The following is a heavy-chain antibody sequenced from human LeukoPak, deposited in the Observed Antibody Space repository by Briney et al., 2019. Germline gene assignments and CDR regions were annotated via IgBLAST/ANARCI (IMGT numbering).Heavy chain of an antibody. CDR3: ARGRHYYGSGRYSED. CDR1: GFTFSNYA. D-gene: IGHD3-10*01. CDR2: ISYDGSNK. J-gene: IGHJ4*02. V-gene: IGHV3-30*04. Sequence: PGRSLRLSCAASGFTFSNYAMRWVRQAPGKGLEWVAVISYDGSNKYYADSVKGRFTISTDNTKNTLYLQTNSLRAEDTAVYYCARGRHYYGSGRYSEDWGQGTLVTVSS.